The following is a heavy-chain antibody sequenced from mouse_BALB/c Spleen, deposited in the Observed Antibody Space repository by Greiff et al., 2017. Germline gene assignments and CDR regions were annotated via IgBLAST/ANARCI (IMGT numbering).Heavy chain of an antibody. J-gene: IGHJ4*01. CDR1: GFTFSSYG. V-gene: IGHV5-6-3*01. CDR3: AREGDGYYRYAMDY. Sequence: DVKLVESGGGLVQPGGSLKLSCAASGFTFSSYGMSWVRQTPDKRLELVATINSNGGSTYYPDSVKGRFTISRDNAKNTLYLQMSSLKSEDTAMYYCAREGDGYYRYAMDYWGQGTSVTVSS. D-gene: IGHD2-3*01. CDR2: INSNGGST.